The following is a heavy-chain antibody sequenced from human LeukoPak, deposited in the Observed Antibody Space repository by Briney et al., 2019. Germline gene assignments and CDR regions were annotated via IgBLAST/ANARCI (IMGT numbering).Heavy chain of an antibody. CDR2: ISGSGGST. J-gene: IGHJ5*02. CDR3: AKDRGYSGYDP. CDR1: GFPFSRYA. D-gene: IGHD5-12*01. V-gene: IGHV3-23*01. Sequence: PGGSLRLSCAAPGFPFSRYAMCRVRQAPGKGGGGVSAISGSGGSTYYADSVKGRFTISRDNSKDTLYLQMNSLRAEDTAVYYCAKDRGYSGYDPWGQGTLVTVSS.